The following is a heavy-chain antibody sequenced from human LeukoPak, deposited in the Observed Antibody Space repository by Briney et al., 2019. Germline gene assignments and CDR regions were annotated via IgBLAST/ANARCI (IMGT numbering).Heavy chain of an antibody. D-gene: IGHD3-3*01. CDR2: IYTSGST. V-gene: IGHV4-4*07. J-gene: IGHJ4*02. CDR1: GGSISSYY. CDR3: ARLPGITIFGVVSSRPKYYFDY. Sequence: SETLSLTCTVSGGSISSYYWSWIRQPAGKGLEWIGRIYTSGSTNYNPSLKSRVTMSVDTSKNQFSLKLSSVTAADTAVYYCARLPGITIFGVVSSRPKYYFDYWGQGTLVTVSS.